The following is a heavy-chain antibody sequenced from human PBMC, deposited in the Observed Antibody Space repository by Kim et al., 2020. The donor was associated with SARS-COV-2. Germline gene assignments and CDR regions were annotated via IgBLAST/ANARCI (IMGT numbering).Heavy chain of an antibody. V-gene: IGHV1-18*04. CDR1: GYTFTSYG. Sequence: ASVKVSCKASGYTFTSYGISWVRQAPGQGLEWMGWISAYNGNTNYAQKLQGRVTMTTDTSTSTAYMELRSLRSDDTAVYYCARDRNRGLWFGELPAFDIWGQGTMVTVSS. D-gene: IGHD3-10*01. CDR3: ARDRNRGLWFGELPAFDI. CDR2: ISAYNGNT. J-gene: IGHJ3*02.